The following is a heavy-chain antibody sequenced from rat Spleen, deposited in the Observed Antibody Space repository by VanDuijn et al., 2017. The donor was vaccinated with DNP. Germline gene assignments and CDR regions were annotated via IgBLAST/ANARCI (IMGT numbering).Heavy chain of an antibody. V-gene: IGHV5-20*01. J-gene: IGHJ3*01. Sequence: EVQLVESGGGLVQPGRSLKLSCVASGFTFSSYWMYWIRQAPTGGLEWVASINSDGSSTYYRDSVKGRFTISRDNARSNLYLQMDSLRSEDTATYYCTTDAAYWGQGTLVTVSS. CDR3: TTDAAY. CDR1: GFTFSSYW. CDR2: INSDGSST.